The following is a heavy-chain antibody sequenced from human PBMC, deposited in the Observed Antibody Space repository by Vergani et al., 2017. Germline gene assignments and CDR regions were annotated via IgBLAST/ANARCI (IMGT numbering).Heavy chain of an antibody. Sequence: QVQLVQSGAEVKKPGASVKVSCKASGYTFTSYDINWVRQATGQGLEWMGWMNPNSGNTGYAQKLQGRVTMTRNTSRSTAYMELSSLRSEDTAVYYCARVLNGFWRLSYYYYMDVWGKGTTVTVSS. CDR1: GYTFTSYD. D-gene: IGHD3-3*01. V-gene: IGHV1-8*01. J-gene: IGHJ6*03. CDR2: MNPNSGNT. CDR3: ARVLNGFWRLSYYYYMDV.